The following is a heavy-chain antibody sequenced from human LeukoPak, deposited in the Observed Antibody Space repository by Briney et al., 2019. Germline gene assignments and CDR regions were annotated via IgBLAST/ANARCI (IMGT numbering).Heavy chain of an antibody. CDR2: INPNSGGT. D-gene: IGHD2-2*02. CDR1: GYTFTGYY. Sequence: ASVKVSCKASGYTFTGYYMHWVRQAPGQGLEWMGWINPNSGGTNYAQKFQGRVTMTRDTSISTAYMELSRLRSDDTAVYYCAREKDCSSTSCYKIGPSFWFDPWGQGTLVTVSS. J-gene: IGHJ5*02. V-gene: IGHV1-2*02. CDR3: AREKDCSSTSCYKIGPSFWFDP.